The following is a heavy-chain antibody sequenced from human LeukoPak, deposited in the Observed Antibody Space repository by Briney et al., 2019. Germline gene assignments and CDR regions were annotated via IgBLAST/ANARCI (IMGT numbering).Heavy chain of an antibody. J-gene: IGHJ3*02. Sequence: PGGSLRLSCAASGFTFTNAWMSWVRQAPGKGLEWVGRIKSKSDGGAPDYAAPVKGRVTISRDDSRNTLYLQMNSLKSDDTAVYYCSTLAAAAIVHDAVDIWGQGTMVTVSS. D-gene: IGHD6-13*01. CDR3: STLAAAAIVHDAVDI. CDR1: GFTFTNAW. V-gene: IGHV3-15*01. CDR2: IKSKSDGGAP.